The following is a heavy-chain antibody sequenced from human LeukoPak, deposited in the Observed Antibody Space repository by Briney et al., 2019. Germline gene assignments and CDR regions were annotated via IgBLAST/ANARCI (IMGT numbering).Heavy chain of an antibody. D-gene: IGHD6-19*01. CDR2: ISYDGSNK. CDR3: AKDARWLVPSL. Sequence: GGSLRLSCAASGFTFSSYAMHWVRQAPGKGLEWVAVISYDGSNKYYADSVKGRFTISRDNSKNTLYLQMNSLRAEDTAVYYCAKDARWLVPSLWGQGTLVTVSS. CDR1: GFTFSSYA. V-gene: IGHV3-30*04. J-gene: IGHJ4*02.